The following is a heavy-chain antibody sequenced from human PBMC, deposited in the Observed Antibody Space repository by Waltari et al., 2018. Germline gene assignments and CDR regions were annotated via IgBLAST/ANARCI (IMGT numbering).Heavy chain of an antibody. V-gene: IGHV1-2*02. D-gene: IGHD1-1*01. Sequence: QVQLVQSGAEVKKPGASVKVSCKASGYTFSGYYMHWVRQAPGQGLEWMGWINPNSGGTTYAQKFQGRVTMTRDTSINTTADMELSRLTSDDTAVYYCARGDWNRDYFYMDVWGRGTTVTISS. CDR3: ARGDWNRDYFYMDV. CDR1: GYTFSGYY. CDR2: INPNSGGT. J-gene: IGHJ6*03.